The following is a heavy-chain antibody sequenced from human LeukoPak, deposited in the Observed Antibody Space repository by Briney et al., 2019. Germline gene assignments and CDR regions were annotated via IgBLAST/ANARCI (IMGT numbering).Heavy chain of an antibody. D-gene: IGHD3-22*01. V-gene: IGHV4-39*01. CDR1: GGSISSSSYY. CDR3: ARGQVVITLNYFDY. Sequence: PSETLSLTCTVSGGSISSSSYYWGWIRQPPGKGLEWIGSIYYSGSTYYNPSLKSRVTISVDTSKNQFSLKLSSVTAADTAVYYCARGQVVITLNYFDYWGQGTLVTVSS. J-gene: IGHJ4*02. CDR2: IYYSGST.